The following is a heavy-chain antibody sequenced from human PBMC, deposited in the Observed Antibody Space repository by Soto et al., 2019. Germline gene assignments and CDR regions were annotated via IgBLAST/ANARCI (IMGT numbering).Heavy chain of an antibody. J-gene: IGHJ5*02. Sequence: ASETLSLTCTVSGGSIGDISYCWGWIRQPPGKGLQWIGCMFYSGATYYNPSLKNRVTLSVDTSNNEFSLKLVSVTAPDTAVYYCARHKSGSDWLDPWGQGTLVTV. CDR2: MFYSGAT. V-gene: IGHV4-39*01. D-gene: IGHD2-15*01. CDR1: GGSIGDISYC. CDR3: ARHKSGSDWLDP.